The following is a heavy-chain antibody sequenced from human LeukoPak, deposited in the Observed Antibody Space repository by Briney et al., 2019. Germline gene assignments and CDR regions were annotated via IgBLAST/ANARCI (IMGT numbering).Heavy chain of an antibody. V-gene: IGHV4-34*01. CDR1: GGSFSGYY. CDR3: ARGVGNIVVVIAPYFRPAFDI. D-gene: IGHD2-21*01. J-gene: IGHJ3*02. CDR2: INHSGST. Sequence: SETLSLTCAVYGGSFSGYYWSWIRQPPGKGLEWIGEINHSGSTNYNPSLKSRVTISVDTSKNQFSLKLSSVTAADTVVYYCARGVGNIVVVIAPYFRPAFDIWGQGTMVTVSS.